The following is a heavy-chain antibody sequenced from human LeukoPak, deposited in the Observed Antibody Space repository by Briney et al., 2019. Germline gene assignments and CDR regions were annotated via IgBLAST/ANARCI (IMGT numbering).Heavy chain of an antibody. CDR1: GGSIRSYY. CDR3: ARATSRTRWDY. CDR2: IYYSGST. J-gene: IGHJ4*02. V-gene: IGHV4-59*01. D-gene: IGHD1-1*01. Sequence: SSETLSLTCTVSGGSIRSYYWSWIRQPPGKGLEWVGYIYYSGSTNYNPSLKSRVTISVDTSKNQFSLKLSSVTAADTAVYYCARATSRTRWDYWGQGTLVTVSS.